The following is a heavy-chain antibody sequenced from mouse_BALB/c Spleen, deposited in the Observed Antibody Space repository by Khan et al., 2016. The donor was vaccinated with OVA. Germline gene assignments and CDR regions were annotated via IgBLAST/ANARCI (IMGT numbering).Heavy chain of an antibody. D-gene: IGHD1-1*01. CDR1: GYSITSDYA. CDR3: ARVYGGDFDY. Sequence: VPLVASGPGLVKPSQSLSLTCTVTGYSITSDYAWNWIRQFPGNKLEWMGFISYSGNTNYNPSLKSRISITRDTSKNQFFLQLNSVTTEDTATYYCARVYGGDFDYWGQGKTLTV. CDR2: ISYSGNT. J-gene: IGHJ2*01. V-gene: IGHV3-2*02.